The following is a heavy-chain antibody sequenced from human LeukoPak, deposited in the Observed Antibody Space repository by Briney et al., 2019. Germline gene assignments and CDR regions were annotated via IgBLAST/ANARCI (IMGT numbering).Heavy chain of an antibody. CDR3: ARDCSSTSCYATFDY. J-gene: IGHJ4*02. CDR2: ISSSSSTI. D-gene: IGHD2-2*01. Sequence: GGSLRLSCAASGFTFSSYSMNWVRQAPGKGLEWVSYISSSSSTIYYADSGKGRFTISRDNAKNSLYLQMNSLRAEDTAVYYCARDCSSTSCYATFDYWGQGTLVTVSS. V-gene: IGHV3-48*01. CDR1: GFTFSSYS.